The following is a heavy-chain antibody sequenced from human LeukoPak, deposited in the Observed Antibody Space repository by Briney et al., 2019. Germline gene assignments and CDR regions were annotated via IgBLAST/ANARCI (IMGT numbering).Heavy chain of an antibody. CDR3: ARVGYYYGSGSYYVSWFDP. J-gene: IGHJ5*02. CDR2: VFYTGRT. V-gene: IGHV4-59*08. Sequence: SETLSLTCTVSGDSMNEYYWSWVRQPPGKGLELIGYVFYTGRTNYRPSLKNRVTISLDTSKNQFSLKLSSVTAADTAVYYCARVGYYYGSGSYYVSWFDPWGQGTLVTVSS. D-gene: IGHD3-10*01. CDR1: GDSMNEYY.